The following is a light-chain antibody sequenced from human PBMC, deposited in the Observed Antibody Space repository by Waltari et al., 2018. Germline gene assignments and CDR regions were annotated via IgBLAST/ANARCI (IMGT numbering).Light chain of an antibody. CDR2: GAS. CDR3: HQYNRWPRT. Sequence: EIVMTQSPATLSVSPGERATLSCRASQSVSNNVAWYQQKPGQTPRLLIYGASIRATGIPARFSGSGSGTEFTLTISSLQSEDFAVYYCHQYNRWPRTFGQGTKVEIK. J-gene: IGKJ1*01. CDR1: QSVSNN. V-gene: IGKV3D-15*01.